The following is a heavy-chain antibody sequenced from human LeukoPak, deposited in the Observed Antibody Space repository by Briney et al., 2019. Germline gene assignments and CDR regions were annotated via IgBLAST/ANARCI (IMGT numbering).Heavy chain of an antibody. CDR3: AKLAYSSSSSVDY. D-gene: IGHD6-6*01. Sequence: GGSLRLSCAASGFTFSTYGMHWVRQAPGKGLEWVAFIRYDGSNKYYADSVKGRFTISRVNSKNTLYLQMNSLRAEDTAVYYCAKLAYSSSSSVDYWGQGTLVTVSS. CDR1: GFTFSTYG. J-gene: IGHJ4*02. V-gene: IGHV3-30*02. CDR2: IRYDGSNK.